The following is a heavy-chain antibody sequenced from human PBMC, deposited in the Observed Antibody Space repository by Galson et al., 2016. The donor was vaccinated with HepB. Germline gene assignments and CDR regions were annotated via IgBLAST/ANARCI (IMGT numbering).Heavy chain of an antibody. CDR2: IRQDGGRK. Sequence: ETLSLTCTVSGGSITSSNYYWGWIRLPPGKGLEWVANIRQDGGRKSYVDSVKGRFTISRDNAKESLYLQMSSLRVDDTAVYYCAREGSGGFDHWGQGTLVTVSS. CDR3: AREGSGGFDH. V-gene: IGHV3-7*01. J-gene: IGHJ4*02. CDR1: GGSITSSNYY. D-gene: IGHD3-16*01.